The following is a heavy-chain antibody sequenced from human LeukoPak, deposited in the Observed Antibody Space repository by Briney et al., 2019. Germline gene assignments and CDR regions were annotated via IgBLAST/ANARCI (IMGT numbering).Heavy chain of an antibody. CDR3: ARQTXXYXXXXXXX. Sequence: PSETLSLTCAVYGGSFSGYYWSWVRQPPGKGLEWIGDINHSGSTNYNPSLTSRVTISVATSKNQFSLKLSSVTAAHTAVSYCARQTXXYXXXXXXXWGQGTMVTVSS. D-gene: IGHD3-16*01. CDR2: INHSGST. CDR1: GGSFSGYY. V-gene: IGHV4-34*01. J-gene: IGHJ3*01.